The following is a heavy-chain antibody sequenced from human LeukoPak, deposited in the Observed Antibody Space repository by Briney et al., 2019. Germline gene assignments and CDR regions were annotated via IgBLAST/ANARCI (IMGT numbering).Heavy chain of an antibody. D-gene: IGHD3-10*01. CDR2: INAGNGNT. V-gene: IGHV1-3*01. J-gene: IGHJ4*02. CDR1: GYTFTSYA. CDR3: ALNYGSGSLPHFDY. Sequence: ASVKVSCKASGYTFTSYAMHWVRQAPGQRLEWMGWINAGNGNTKCSQKFQGRVTITRDTSASTAYMELSSLRSEDTAVYYCALNYGSGSLPHFDYWGQGTLVTVSS.